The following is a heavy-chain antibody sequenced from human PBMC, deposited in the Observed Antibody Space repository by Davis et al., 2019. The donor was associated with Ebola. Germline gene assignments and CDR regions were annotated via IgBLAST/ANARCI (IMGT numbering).Heavy chain of an antibody. CDR1: GFTFSSYA. V-gene: IGHV3-23*01. D-gene: IGHD6-19*01. CDR3: ARGGSGWLVYSPFDP. J-gene: IGHJ5*02. Sequence: GESLKISCAASGFTFSSYAMSWVRQAPGKGLEWVSVISGSGGSTYYADSVKGRFTVSRDNAKNSLYLQMNSLRAEDTAVYYCARGGSGWLVYSPFDPWGQGTLVTVSS. CDR2: ISGSGGST.